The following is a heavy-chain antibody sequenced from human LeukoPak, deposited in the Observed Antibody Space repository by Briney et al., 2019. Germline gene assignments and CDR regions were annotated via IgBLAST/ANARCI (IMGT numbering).Heavy chain of an antibody. V-gene: IGHV1-46*01. CDR3: ARGRSVVVTADVDY. J-gene: IGHJ4*02. CDR1: GGTFSSYA. D-gene: IGHD2-21*02. Sequence: ASVKVSCKASGGTFSSYAISWVRQAPGQGLEWMGIINPGGGGTNYAQKFQGRLTMTTDTSTGTAYMELSSLRSEDTAVYYCARGRSVVVTADVDYWGQGTLVTVSS. CDR2: INPGGGGT.